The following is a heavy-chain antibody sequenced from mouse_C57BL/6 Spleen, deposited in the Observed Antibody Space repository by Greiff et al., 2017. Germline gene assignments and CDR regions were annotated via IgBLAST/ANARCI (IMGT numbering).Heavy chain of an antibody. D-gene: IGHD2-4*01. Sequence: EVKLMESGEGLVKPGGSLKLSCAASGFTFSSYAMSWVRQTPKKRLEWVAYISSGGDYIYYADTVKGRFTISRDNARNTLYLQMSSLKSEDTSMYYCTRVGDMDYLFAYWGQGTLVTVSA. V-gene: IGHV5-9-1*02. CDR1: GFTFSSYA. CDR2: ISSGGDYI. CDR3: TRVGDMDYLFAY. J-gene: IGHJ3*01.